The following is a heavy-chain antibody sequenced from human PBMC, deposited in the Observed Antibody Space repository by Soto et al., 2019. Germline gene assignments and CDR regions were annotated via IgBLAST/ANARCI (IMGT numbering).Heavy chain of an antibody. Sequence: RGSLRLSCAASGFTFSSYAMSWVRQAPGKGLEGGSAISGSGGSTYYADSVKGRFTISRDNSKNTLYLQMNSLRAEDTAVYYCANLVTPPGINSDYWGQGTLVIVSS. CDR1: GFTFSSYA. CDR3: ANLVTPPGINSDY. CDR2: ISGSGGST. D-gene: IGHD2-21*02. V-gene: IGHV3-23*01. J-gene: IGHJ4*02.